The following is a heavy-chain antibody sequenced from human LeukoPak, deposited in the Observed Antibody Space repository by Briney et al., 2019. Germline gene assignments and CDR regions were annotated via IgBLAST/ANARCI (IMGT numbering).Heavy chain of an antibody. CDR3: ARDPYSGNYGNYYYYYMDV. V-gene: IGHV3-7*01. CDR1: GFTFSFYW. CDR2: IKQDGSEK. Sequence: PGGSLRLSCVASGFTFSFYWMSWVRQAPGKGLEWVANIKQDGSEKYYVDSVKGRFTISRDNAKDSLYLQMNSLGPEDTAVYYCARDPYSGNYGNYYYYYMDVWGKGTTVTISS. J-gene: IGHJ6*03. D-gene: IGHD1-26*01.